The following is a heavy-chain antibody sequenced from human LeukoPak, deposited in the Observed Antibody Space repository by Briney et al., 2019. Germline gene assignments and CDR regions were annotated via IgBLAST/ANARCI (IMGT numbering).Heavy chain of an antibody. CDR1: GYTFTSYY. J-gene: IGHJ3*02. Sequence: ASVKVSCKASGYTFTSYYMHWVRQAPGQGLEWMGLINPSGGSTSYAQKFQGRVTMTRDMSTSTVYMELSSLRSEDTAVYYCARGGIVVVVADYDAFDIWGQGTMVTVSS. CDR2: INPSGGST. V-gene: IGHV1-46*01. CDR3: ARGGIVVVVADYDAFDI. D-gene: IGHD2-15*01.